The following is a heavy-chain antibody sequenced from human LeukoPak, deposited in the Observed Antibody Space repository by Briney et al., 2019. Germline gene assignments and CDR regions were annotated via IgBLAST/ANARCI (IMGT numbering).Heavy chain of an antibody. Sequence: SETLSLTCTVSGGSISSSSYHWGWIRQPPGKGLEYIGGISYSGSTYYNPSLKSRVTISADTSKNQFSLKLSSGTAADTAVYYCARGGNPPFFDYWGQGTLVTVSS. J-gene: IGHJ4*02. CDR1: GGSISSSSYH. V-gene: IGHV4-39*01. CDR2: ISYSGST. CDR3: ARGGNPPFFDY. D-gene: IGHD4-23*01.